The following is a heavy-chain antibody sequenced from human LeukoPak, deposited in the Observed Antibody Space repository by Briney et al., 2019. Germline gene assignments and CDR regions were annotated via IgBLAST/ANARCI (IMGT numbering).Heavy chain of an antibody. D-gene: IGHD6-13*01. CDR2: ISSGARTI. V-gene: IGHV3-48*03. CDR3: ARVGALSSSWLLY. Sequence: PGGSLRLSCEASGFTFSSYEMNWVRRAPGKGLEWVSSISSGARTIYYTDSVKGRFTISRDNAKNSLYLQMNSLRVEDTAVYYCARVGALSSSWLLYWGQGTLVTVSS. J-gene: IGHJ4*02. CDR1: GFTFSSYE.